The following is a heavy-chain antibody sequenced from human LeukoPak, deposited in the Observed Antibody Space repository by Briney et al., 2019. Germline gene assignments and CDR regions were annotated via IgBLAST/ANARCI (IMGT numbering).Heavy chain of an antibody. CDR1: GGSISSSRFY. CDR3: VRHTGYLSGDYSNYEDY. D-gene: IGHD4-11*01. CDR2: IYYGGNT. Sequence: SETLSLTCTVSGGSISSSRFYWGWIRQSPGKGLQWIGSIYYGGNTYYNPSLKSRVTISIYTSKNQFSLKLRSVTAADTALYYCVRHTGYLSGDYSNYEDYWGQRNLVTVSS. J-gene: IGHJ4*02. V-gene: IGHV4-39*01.